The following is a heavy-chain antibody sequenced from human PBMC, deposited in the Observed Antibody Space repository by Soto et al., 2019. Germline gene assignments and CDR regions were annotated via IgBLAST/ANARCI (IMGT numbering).Heavy chain of an antibody. J-gene: IGHJ3*02. CDR3: ARGRRRGYSGYDCAFDI. D-gene: IGHD5-12*01. V-gene: IGHV4-31*03. CDR1: GGSISSGGYY. Sequence: QVQLQESGPGLVKPSQTLSLTCTVSGGSISSGGYYWSWIRQHPGKGLEWIGYIYYSGSTYYNPSIKNRVTISEDTAKTRFSRKLSSVTAADTAVYYCARGRRRGYSGYDCAFDIWGQGTMVTVSS. CDR2: IYYSGST.